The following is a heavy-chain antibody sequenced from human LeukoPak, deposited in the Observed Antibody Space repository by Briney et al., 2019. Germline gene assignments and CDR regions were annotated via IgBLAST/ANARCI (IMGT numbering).Heavy chain of an antibody. V-gene: IGHV3-21*01. J-gene: IGHJ4*02. CDR2: ISSSSSYI. CDR1: GFTFSSYS. D-gene: IGHD6-25*01. CDR3: ATGLGYSSGWSDY. Sequence: GGSLRLSCAASGFTFSSYSMNWVRQAPGKGLEWVSSISSSSSYIYYADSVKGRFTISRDNAKNSLYLQMNSLRAEDTAVYYCATGLGYSSGWSDYWGQGTLVTVSS.